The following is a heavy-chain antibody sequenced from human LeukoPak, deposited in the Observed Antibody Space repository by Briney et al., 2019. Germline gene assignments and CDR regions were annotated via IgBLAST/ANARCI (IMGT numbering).Heavy chain of an antibody. V-gene: IGHV3-21*01. CDR1: GFTFSRFS. J-gene: IGHJ4*02. CDR2: ISSSSSYI. CDR3: ARDQSWEYQLPGY. Sequence: GGGLRLSCAASGFTFSRFSMNWVRPAPGKGREGVSSISSSSSYIYYADSVKGRFTISRDNAKNSLYLQMNSLRAEDTAVYYCARDQSWEYQLPGYWGQGTLVTVSS. D-gene: IGHD2-2*01.